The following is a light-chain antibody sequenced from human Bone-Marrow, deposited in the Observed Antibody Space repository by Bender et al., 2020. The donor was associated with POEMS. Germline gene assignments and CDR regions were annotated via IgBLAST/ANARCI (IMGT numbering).Light chain of an antibody. Sequence: QSALTQPASVSGSPGQSITISCTGTSSDVGKYTLVSWYHQVPGKAPKLMMYEVSLRPSGVPDRFSGSKSGTSASLAITGLQAEDEADYYCQSYDSSLSGYVFGTGTKVTVL. V-gene: IGLV2-14*02. CDR2: EVS. CDR1: SSDVGKYTL. J-gene: IGLJ1*01. CDR3: QSYDSSLSGYV.